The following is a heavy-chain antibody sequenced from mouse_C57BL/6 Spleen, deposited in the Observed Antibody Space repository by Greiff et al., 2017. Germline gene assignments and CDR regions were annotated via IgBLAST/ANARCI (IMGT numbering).Heavy chain of an antibody. Sequence: VQVVESGAELVRPGASVTLSCKASGYTFTDYEMHWVKQTPVHGLEWIGAIDPETGGTTYNQKFKGKAILTADKTSSTAYMELRSLTSEDSAVYYCTITTGNYYAMGYWGQGASVTV. CDR2: IDPETGGT. CDR1: GYTFTDYE. J-gene: IGHJ4*01. D-gene: IGHD1-1*01. CDR3: TITTGNYYAMGY. V-gene: IGHV1-15*01.